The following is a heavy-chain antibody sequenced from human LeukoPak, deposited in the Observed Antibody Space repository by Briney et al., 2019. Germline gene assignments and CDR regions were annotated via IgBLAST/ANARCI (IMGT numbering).Heavy chain of an antibody. CDR2: IKQDGSDK. Sequence: GGSLRLSCAASGFTFSSYWMSWVRQAPGKGLEWVANIKQDGSDKKYVDSVKGRFTISRDNAKNSLYLQMNSLRADDTAVYYCSRGPLSVTYSYDYWGQGTLVTVSS. D-gene: IGHD5-18*01. CDR1: GFTFSSYW. CDR3: SRGPLSVTYSYDY. V-gene: IGHV3-7*04. J-gene: IGHJ4*02.